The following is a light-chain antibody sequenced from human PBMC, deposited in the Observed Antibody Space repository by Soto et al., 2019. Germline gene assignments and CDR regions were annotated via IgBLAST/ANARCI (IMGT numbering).Light chain of an antibody. CDR2: EGS. CDR3: CSYAGSSTFGAV. V-gene: IGLV2-23*03. CDR1: SSDVGSYNL. J-gene: IGLJ2*01. Sequence: QSALTQPVSVSGSPGQSITISCTGTSSDVGSYNLVSWYQQHPGKAPKLMIYEGSKRPSGVSNRFSGSKSGNTASLTISGLQAEDEADYYCCSYAGSSTFGAVFGGGTKLTVL.